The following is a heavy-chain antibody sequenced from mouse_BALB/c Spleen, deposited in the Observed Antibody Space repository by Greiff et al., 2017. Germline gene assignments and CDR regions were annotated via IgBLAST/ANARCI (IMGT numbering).Heavy chain of an antibody. J-gene: IGHJ4*01. Sequence: QVQLKQSGAELARPGASVKLSCKASGYTFTSYWMQWVKQRPGQGLEWIGAIYPGDGDTRYTQKFKGKATLTADKSSSTAYMQLSSLASEDSAVYYCARLTTATYAMDYWGQGTSVTVSS. D-gene: IGHD1-2*01. V-gene: IGHV1-87*01. CDR3: ARLTTATYAMDY. CDR2: IYPGDGDT. CDR1: GYTFTSYW.